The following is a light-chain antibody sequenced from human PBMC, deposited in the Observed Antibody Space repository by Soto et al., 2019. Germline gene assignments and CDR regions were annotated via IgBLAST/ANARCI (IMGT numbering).Light chain of an antibody. CDR1: SSDVDDYRY. CDR2: DGT. J-gene: IGLJ1*01. V-gene: IGLV2-11*01. Sequence: QSSLAHPRSLSGSPGQLLTISCTGTSSDVDDYRYVSWYQQYPGKAPKLVIYDGTKRPSGVPDRFSGSNSGNTASLTISGLQAEDEADYYCCSYVTTPEIFGTGTRVTVL. CDR3: CSYVTTPEI.